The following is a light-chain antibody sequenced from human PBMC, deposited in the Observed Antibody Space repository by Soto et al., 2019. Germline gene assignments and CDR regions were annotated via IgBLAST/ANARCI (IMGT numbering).Light chain of an antibody. Sequence: DIQMTQSPSTLSGSVGDRVTITCRASQTISSGLAWYQQKPGKAPKLLIYKASTLKSGVPSRFSGSGSGTEFTLTIISLQPDDFATYYCQQDNSYSRTFGQGTKVDI. CDR2: KAS. V-gene: IGKV1-5*03. J-gene: IGKJ1*01. CDR3: QQDNSYSRT. CDR1: QTISSG.